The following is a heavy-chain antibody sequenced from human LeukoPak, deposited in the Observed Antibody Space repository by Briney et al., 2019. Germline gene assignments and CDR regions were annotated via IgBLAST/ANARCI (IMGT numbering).Heavy chain of an antibody. V-gene: IGHV7-4-1*02. D-gene: IGHD5-12*01. J-gene: IGHJ4*02. CDR2: INTNTGNP. Sequence: ASVKVSCKASGYTFTSYAMNWVRQAPGQGLEWMGWINTNTGNPTYAQGFTGRFVFSLDTSVSTAYLQISSLKAEDTAVYYCARDNPRDIVATTVDFDYWGQGTLVTVSS. CDR1: GYTFTSYA. CDR3: ARDNPRDIVATTVDFDY.